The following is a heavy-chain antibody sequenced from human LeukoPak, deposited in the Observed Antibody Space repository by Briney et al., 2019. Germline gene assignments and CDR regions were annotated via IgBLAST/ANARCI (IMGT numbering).Heavy chain of an antibody. CDR1: GFTFSSYW. J-gene: IGHJ4*02. CDR2: IKQDGSEK. CDR3: ARLTGYSSGWYGSRFDY. V-gene: IGHV3-7*03. Sequence: GGSLRLSCAASGFTFSSYWMSWVRQAPGKGLEGVANIKQDGSEKYYVDSVKGRFTISRDNAKNSLYLQMNSLRAEDTAVYYCARLTGYSSGWYGSRFDYWGQGTLVTVSS. D-gene: IGHD6-19*01.